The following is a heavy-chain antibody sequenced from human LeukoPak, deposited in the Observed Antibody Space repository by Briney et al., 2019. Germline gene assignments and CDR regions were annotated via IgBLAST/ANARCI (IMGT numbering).Heavy chain of an antibody. V-gene: IGHV1-69*06. J-gene: IGHJ4*02. CDR1: GGSLNDYG. CDR3: ATDLQSDFWTGYYWDN. CDR2: IIPMFGTT. Sequence: RASVKVSCKASGGSLNDYGVSWVRQAPGQGLEWIGRIIPMFGTTIYAEKFKGRVTICADNSTNTAYVEVSRLKSDDTAIFYCATDLQSDFWTGYYWDNWGRGTLVTVSS. D-gene: IGHD3/OR15-3a*01.